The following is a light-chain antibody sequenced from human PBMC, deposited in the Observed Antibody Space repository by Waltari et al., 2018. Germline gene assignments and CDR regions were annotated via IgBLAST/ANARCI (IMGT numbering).Light chain of an antibody. CDR2: YVT. J-gene: IGLJ2*01. CDR3: TSYTSFRTVI. Sequence: QSALTQPASVSGSPGQSITISCTGTSSDVGGYDYVSWYQQHPLKAPKLLIYYVTRWALGLFTRFSGPKFGNTASLTISGLQAEDEADYYCTSYTSFRTVIFGGGTKVTVL. V-gene: IGLV2-14*03. CDR1: SSDVGGYDY.